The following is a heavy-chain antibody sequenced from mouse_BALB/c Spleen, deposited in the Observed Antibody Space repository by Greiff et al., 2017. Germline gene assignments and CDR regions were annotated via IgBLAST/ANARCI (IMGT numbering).Heavy chain of an antibody. CDR3: ARDGSYYRYFDV. CDR2: IYYSGTI. V-gene: IGHV3-5*02. Sequence: EVKLMESGPGLVKPSQTVSLTCTVTGISITTGNYRWSWIRQFPGNKLEWIGYIYYSGTITYNPSLTSRTTITRDTSKNQFFLESNSLTAEDTATYYCARDGSYYRYFDVWGAGTTVTVSS. CDR1: GISITTGNYR. D-gene: IGHD1-1*02. J-gene: IGHJ1*01.